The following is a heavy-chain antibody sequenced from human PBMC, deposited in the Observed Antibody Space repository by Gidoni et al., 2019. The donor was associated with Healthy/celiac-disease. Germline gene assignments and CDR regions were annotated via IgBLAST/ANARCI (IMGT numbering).Heavy chain of an antibody. D-gene: IGHD2-2*01. V-gene: IGHV4-39*01. CDR2: IYYSGST. J-gene: IGHJ4*02. CDR1: GGSISSSSYY. Sequence: QLQLQASGPGLVKPSETLSLTCTVSGGSISSSSYYWGWIRQPPGKGLEWIGCIYYSGSTYYNPSLKSRGTISVDTSKNQFSLKLSSVTAADTAVYYCASLRTDIVVVPAAMAFDYWGQGTLVTVSS. CDR3: ASLRTDIVVVPAAMAFDY.